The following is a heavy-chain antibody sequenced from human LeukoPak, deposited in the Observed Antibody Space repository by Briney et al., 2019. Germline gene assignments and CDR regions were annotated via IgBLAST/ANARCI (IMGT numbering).Heavy chain of an antibody. Sequence: GGSLRLSCAASGFTFSSYAMSWVRQAPGKGLEWVSGISGSGGSTNYADSVKGRFTISRDNSKNTLYLQMNSLRAEDTSEYFCAKAMRLTTMTTGDNTDYWGQGTLVTVSS. CDR3: AKAMRLTTMTTGDNTDY. J-gene: IGHJ4*02. CDR2: ISGSGGST. D-gene: IGHD4-17*01. CDR1: GFTFSSYA. V-gene: IGHV3-23*01.